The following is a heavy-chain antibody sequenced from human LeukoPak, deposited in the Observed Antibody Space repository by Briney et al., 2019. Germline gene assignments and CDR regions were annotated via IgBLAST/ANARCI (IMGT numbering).Heavy chain of an antibody. Sequence: ASVKVSCKASGGTFSSYAISWVRQAPGQGLEWMGRIIPILGIANYAQKFQGRVTITADKSTSTAYMELSSLRSEDTAVYYCARMADLYYYDSSKLQPFDYWGQGTLVTVSS. D-gene: IGHD3-22*01. CDR3: ARMADLYYYDSSKLQPFDY. V-gene: IGHV1-69*04. CDR1: GGTFSSYA. J-gene: IGHJ4*02. CDR2: IIPILGIA.